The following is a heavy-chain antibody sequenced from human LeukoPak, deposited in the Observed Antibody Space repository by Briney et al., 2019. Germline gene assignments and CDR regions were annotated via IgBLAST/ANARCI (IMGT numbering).Heavy chain of an antibody. V-gene: IGHV3-74*01. D-gene: IGHD3-3*01. CDR3: AREAALYSYDFWSGYSQFDY. CDR1: GFTFSSYW. J-gene: IGHJ4*02. Sequence: GRYLRLSCAASGFTFSSYWMHWVRQAPGKGLVWVSRINSDGSSTSYTDSVKGRFTISRDNAKTTLYLRMHSLRAEDTAVYYCAREAALYSYDFWSGYSQFDYWGQGTLVTVSS. CDR2: INSDGSST.